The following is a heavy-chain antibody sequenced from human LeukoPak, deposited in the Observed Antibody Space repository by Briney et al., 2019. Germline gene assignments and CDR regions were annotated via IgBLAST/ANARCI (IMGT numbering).Heavy chain of an antibody. CDR2: INPNSGGT. Sequence: ASVKVSCKVSGYTLTELSMHWVRQAPGQGLEWMGWINPNSGGTNYAQKFQGWVTMTRDTSNSTAYMELSRLRSDDTAVYYCARSYSSSSFSDYWGQGTLVTVSS. V-gene: IGHV1-2*04. CDR1: GYTLTELS. CDR3: ARSYSSSSFSDY. D-gene: IGHD6-6*01. J-gene: IGHJ4*02.